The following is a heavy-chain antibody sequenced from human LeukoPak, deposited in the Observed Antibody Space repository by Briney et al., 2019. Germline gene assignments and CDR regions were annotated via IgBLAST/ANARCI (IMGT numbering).Heavy chain of an antibody. Sequence: PSETLPLTCTVSGGSVSSGSYYWSWIRQPPGKGLEWIGYIYYSGSTNYNPSLKSRVTISVDTSKTQFSLKLSSATAADTAVYYCARGTVAVFDYWGQGTLVTVSS. J-gene: IGHJ4*02. D-gene: IGHD4-23*01. CDR1: GGSVSSGSYY. CDR2: IYYSGST. CDR3: ARGTVAVFDY. V-gene: IGHV4-61*01.